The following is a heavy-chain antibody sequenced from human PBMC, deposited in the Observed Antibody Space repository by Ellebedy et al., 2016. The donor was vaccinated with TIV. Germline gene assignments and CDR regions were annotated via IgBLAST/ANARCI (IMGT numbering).Heavy chain of an antibody. CDR2: ISGSGNT. D-gene: IGHD2-15*01. Sequence: PGGSLRLSCEASGFSFSSFMMRWVRQAPGKGLEWVSGISGSGNTYYADSVKGRFTISRDNSKNTLYLQVNSLRADDTAVYYCVREVAALPIVAFDIWGQGTMVTVSS. CDR1: GFSFSSFM. V-gene: IGHV3-23*01. CDR3: VREVAALPIVAFDI. J-gene: IGHJ3*02.